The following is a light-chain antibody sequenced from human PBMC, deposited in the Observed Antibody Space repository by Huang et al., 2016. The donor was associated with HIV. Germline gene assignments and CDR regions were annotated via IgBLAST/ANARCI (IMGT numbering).Light chain of an antibody. V-gene: IGKV3-11*01. J-gene: IGKJ4*01. Sequence: EVVLTQSPATLSLSPGERATLSCRASQSVTNYLAWYQQKPGQPPRLLIYDASNRATGVPARFSGSGSGTDFTLTISSLGPEDFAVYYCQQRGNWPPVTFGGGTKVEIK. CDR2: DAS. CDR1: QSVTNY. CDR3: QQRGNWPPVT.